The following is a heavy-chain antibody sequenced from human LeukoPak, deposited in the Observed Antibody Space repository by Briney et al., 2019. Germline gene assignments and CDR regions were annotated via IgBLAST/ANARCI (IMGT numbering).Heavy chain of an antibody. D-gene: IGHD3-16*01. Sequence: GGSLRLSCAASGFTFSSYAMSWVRQAPGKGLEWVSAISGSGGSTYYADSVKGRFTISRDNSKNTLYLQMNSLRAEDTAVYYCANGRLGVEDAFDIWGQGTMVTVSS. CDR2: ISGSGGST. J-gene: IGHJ3*02. CDR1: GFTFSSYA. CDR3: ANGRLGVEDAFDI. V-gene: IGHV3-23*01.